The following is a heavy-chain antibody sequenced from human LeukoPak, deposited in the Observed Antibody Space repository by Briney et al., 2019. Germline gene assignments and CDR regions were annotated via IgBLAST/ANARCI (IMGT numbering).Heavy chain of an antibody. D-gene: IGHD6-19*01. CDR2: ISWNSGSI. V-gene: IGHV3-9*01. CDR3: AKAMAGTKAYYYYGMDV. Sequence: GRSLRLSCAASGFTFDDYAMHWVRQAPGKGLEWVSGISWNSGSIGYADSVKGRFAISRDNAKNSLYLQMNSLRAEGTALYYCAKAMAGTKAYYYYGMDVWGQGTTVTVSS. CDR1: GFTFDDYA. J-gene: IGHJ6*02.